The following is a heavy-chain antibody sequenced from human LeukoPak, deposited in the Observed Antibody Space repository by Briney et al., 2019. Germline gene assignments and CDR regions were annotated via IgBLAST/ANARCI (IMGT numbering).Heavy chain of an antibody. CDR1: GYTLTELS. J-gene: IGHJ6*02. V-gene: IGHV1-24*01. CDR3: ATLSSPGRYYYYGMDV. Sequence: ASVKVSCKVSGYTLTELSMHWVRQAPGKGLEWMEGFDPEDGETIYAQKFQGRVTMTEDTSTDTAYMELSSLRSEDTAVYYCATLSSPGRYYYYGMDVWGQGTTVTVSS. CDR2: FDPEDGET. D-gene: IGHD6-19*01.